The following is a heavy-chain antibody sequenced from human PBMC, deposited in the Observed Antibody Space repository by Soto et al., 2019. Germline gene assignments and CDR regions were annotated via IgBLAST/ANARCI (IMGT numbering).Heavy chain of an antibody. CDR3: AKVRESRGPQPFDY. D-gene: IGHD3-10*01. CDR1: GGSISSSNW. V-gene: IGHV4-4*02. CDR2: IYNSGST. Sequence: QVQLQESGPGLMKPSGTLSLTCAVSGGSISSSNWWSWVRQPPGKGLEWIGEIYNSGSTNYNPSLKSRVTISVDKSKNQFSLKLNSVTAADTAVYYCAKVRESRGPQPFDYWGQGTLVTVSS. J-gene: IGHJ4*02.